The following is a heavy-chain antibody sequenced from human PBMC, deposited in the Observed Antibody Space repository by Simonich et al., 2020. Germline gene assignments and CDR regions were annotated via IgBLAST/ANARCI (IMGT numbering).Heavy chain of an antibody. D-gene: IGHD6-19*01. CDR2: INHSGRT. J-gene: IGHJ4*02. CDR3: ARRTDTRSIAVANFDY. V-gene: IGHV4-34*01. Sequence: QVQLQQWGAGLLKPSETLSLTCAVYGGSFSGYYWSLIRQPPGKGLEWIGEINHSGRTNYNPSLKSRVTISVDTSKNQFSLKLSSVTAADTAVYYCARRTDTRSIAVANFDYWGQGTLVTVSS. CDR1: GGSFSGYY.